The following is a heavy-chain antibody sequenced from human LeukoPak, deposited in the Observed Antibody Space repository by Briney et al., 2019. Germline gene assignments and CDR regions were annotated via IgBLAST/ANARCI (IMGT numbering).Heavy chain of an antibody. CDR2: INHSGST. CDR3: ARVPYSSSEPSDY. Sequence: PSETLSLTCAVYGGSFSGYYWSWIRQPPGKGLEWIGEINHSGSTNYNPSLKSRVTMSVDTSKNQFSLKLSSVTAADTAVYYCARVPYSSSEPSDYWGQGTLVTVSS. V-gene: IGHV4-34*01. D-gene: IGHD6-13*01. J-gene: IGHJ4*02. CDR1: GGSFSGYY.